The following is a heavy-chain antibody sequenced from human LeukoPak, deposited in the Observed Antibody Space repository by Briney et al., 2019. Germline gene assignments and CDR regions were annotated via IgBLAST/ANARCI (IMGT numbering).Heavy chain of an antibody. Sequence: GGSLRLSCAASGFTFSSYWMHWVRQAPGKGLVWVSRINSDGSSTSYADSVKGRFTIFRDNAKDSVYLQMNSLRAEDSATYYCVREGFYFFDFWGQGTLVTVSS. V-gene: IGHV3-74*01. J-gene: IGHJ4*01. CDR2: INSDGSST. CDR1: GFTFSSYW. CDR3: VREGFYFFDF.